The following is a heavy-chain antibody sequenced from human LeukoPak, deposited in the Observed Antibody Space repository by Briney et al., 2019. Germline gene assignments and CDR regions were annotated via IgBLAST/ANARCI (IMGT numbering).Heavy chain of an antibody. D-gene: IGHD3-10*01. J-gene: IGHJ4*02. CDR1: GGSISSSNW. V-gene: IGHV4-4*02. Sequence: SETLFLTCAVSGGSISSSNWWSWVRQPPGKGLEWIGEIYHGGSTNYNPSLKSRVAMSVDRSRNQFSLQLSSVTAADTAVYYCAKGEDHGSGTVHFASWGQGTLVTVSS. CDR2: IYHGGST. CDR3: AKGEDHGSGTVHFAS.